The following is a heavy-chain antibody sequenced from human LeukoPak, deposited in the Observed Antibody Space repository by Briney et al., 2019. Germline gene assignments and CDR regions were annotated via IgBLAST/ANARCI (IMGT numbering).Heavy chain of an antibody. CDR2: IYYSGST. Sequence: SETLSLTCTVSGGSVSSYYWSWIRQPPGKGLEWIGYIYYSGSTNYNPSLKSRVTISVDTSKNQFSLKLSSVTAADTAVYYCARIGHEDYYFDYWGQGTLVTVSS. CDR1: GGSVSSYY. CDR3: ARIGHEDYYFDY. V-gene: IGHV4-59*02. J-gene: IGHJ4*02.